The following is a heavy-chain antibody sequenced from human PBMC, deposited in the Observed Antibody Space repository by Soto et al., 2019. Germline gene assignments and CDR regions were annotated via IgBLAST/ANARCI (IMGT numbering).Heavy chain of an antibody. CDR1: GGTFSSYA. V-gene: IGHV1-2*02. D-gene: IGHD3-22*01. J-gene: IGHJ4*02. Sequence: QVQLVQSGAEVKKPGSSVKVSCKASGGTFSSYAISWVRQAPGQGLEWMGWINPNSGGTNYAQKFQGRVTMTRDTSISTAYMELSRLRSDDTAVYYCARYYYDSSGYYLFDYWGQGTLVTVSS. CDR3: ARYYYDSSGYYLFDY. CDR2: INPNSGGT.